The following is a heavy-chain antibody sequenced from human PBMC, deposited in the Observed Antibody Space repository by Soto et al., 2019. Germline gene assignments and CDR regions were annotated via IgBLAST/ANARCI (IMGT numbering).Heavy chain of an antibody. CDR1: GVSIDNFF. V-gene: IGHV4-59*01. Sequence: QVQLQESGPGLLRPSETLPLTCTVSGVSIDNFFWSWIRQTPGKGLHRLGYVSQGGAAADMSEGWTASYNPSLESRSTISLDLPKNQFSRKLTSVTAADTAVYYCARDRGGITVSSKPLGEWFDPWGQGTLVTVSS. D-gene: IGHD3-16*01. J-gene: IGHJ5*02. CDR3: ARDRGGITVSSKPLGEWFDP. CDR2: VSQGGAAADMSEGWTA.